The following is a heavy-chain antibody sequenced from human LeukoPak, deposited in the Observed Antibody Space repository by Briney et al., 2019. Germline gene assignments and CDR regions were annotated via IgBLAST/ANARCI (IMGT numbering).Heavy chain of an antibody. V-gene: IGHV3-9*01. D-gene: IGHD2-15*01. CDR1: GFTFDDYA. CDR2: ISWNSGSI. CDR3: AAQPCSVGRCYLDY. J-gene: IGHJ4*02. Sequence: GGSLRLSCAASGFTFDDYAMHWVRQAPGKGLEWVSGISWNSGSIGYADSVKGRFTISRDNAKNSLYLQMNSLRAEDTALYYCAAQPCSVGRCYLDYWGQGTLVTVSS.